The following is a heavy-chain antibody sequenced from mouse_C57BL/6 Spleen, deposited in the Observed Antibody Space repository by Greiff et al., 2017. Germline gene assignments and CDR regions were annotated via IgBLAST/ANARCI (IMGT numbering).Heavy chain of an antibody. J-gene: IGHJ1*03. V-gene: IGHV1-15*01. Sequence: QVQLQQSGAELVRPGASVTLSCKASGYTFTDYEMHWVKQTPVHGLEWIGAIDPETGGTAYNQKFKGKAILTAAKSSSTAYMELRSLTSENSAVYYCTRSLYGSSDWYFEVWGTGTTVTVSS. D-gene: IGHD1-1*01. CDR2: IDPETGGT. CDR1: GYTFTDYE. CDR3: TRSLYGSSDWYFEV.